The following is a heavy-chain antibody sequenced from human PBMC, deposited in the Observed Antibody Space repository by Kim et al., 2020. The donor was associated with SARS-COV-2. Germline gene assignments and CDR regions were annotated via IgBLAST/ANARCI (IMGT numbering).Heavy chain of an antibody. V-gene: IGHV3-33*06. D-gene: IGHD6-19*01. J-gene: IGHJ4*02. CDR3: AKDPSGWLALYYFDY. CDR1: GFTFSSYG. CDR2: IWYDGSNK. Sequence: GGSLRLSCAASGFTFSSYGMHWVRQAPGKGLEWLAVIWYDGSNKYYADSVKGRFTISRDNSKNTLYLQMNSLRAEDTAVYYCAKDPSGWLALYYFDYWGQGTLVTGSS.